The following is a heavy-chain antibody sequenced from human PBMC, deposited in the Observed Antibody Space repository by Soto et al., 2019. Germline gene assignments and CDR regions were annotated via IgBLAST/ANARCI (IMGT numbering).Heavy chain of an antibody. D-gene: IGHD7-27*01. Sequence: RSLTCSVSGDSISNLDYFWAWIRQPPGQALEYIGYIYKSATTYYNPSFESRVATSVDTSKSQFSLNVTSVTAADTAVYFCARGRYCLTGRCFPNWFDSWGQGALVTVSS. J-gene: IGHJ5*01. CDR3: ARGRYCLTGRCFPNWFDS. V-gene: IGHV4-30-4*01. CDR1: GDSISNLDYF. CDR2: IYKSATT.